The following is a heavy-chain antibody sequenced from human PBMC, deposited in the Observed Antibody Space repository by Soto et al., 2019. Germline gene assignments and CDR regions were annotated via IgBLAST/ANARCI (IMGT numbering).Heavy chain of an antibody. Sequence: SETLSLTCTVSGGSISSYYWSWIRQPPGKGLEWIGYIYYSGSTNYNPSLKSRVTISVDTSKNQFSLKLSSVTAADTAVYYCARDPYDILSRNPYGMDVWGQGTTVTVSS. CDR1: GGSISSYY. CDR2: IYYSGST. J-gene: IGHJ6*02. V-gene: IGHV4-59*01. D-gene: IGHD3-9*01. CDR3: ARDPYDILSRNPYGMDV.